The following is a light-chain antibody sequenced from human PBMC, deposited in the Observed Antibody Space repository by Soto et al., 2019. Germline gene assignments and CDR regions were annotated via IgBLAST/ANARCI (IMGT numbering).Light chain of an antibody. CDR2: AAS. V-gene: IGKV1-9*01. Sequence: DIQLTQSPSSLSASVGDRVTITCRASQTISGYLNWYQQKPGKAPELLIYAASTLQSGVPSSFSGSGSGTEFTLTISSLQPEDFATYYCQQLNSYPLTFGPGTKVDV. CDR1: QTISGY. CDR3: QQLNSYPLT. J-gene: IGKJ3*01.